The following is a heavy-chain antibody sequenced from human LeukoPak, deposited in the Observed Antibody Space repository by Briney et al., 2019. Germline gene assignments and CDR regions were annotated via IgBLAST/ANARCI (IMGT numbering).Heavy chain of an antibody. D-gene: IGHD3-22*01. CDR3: ASSSGYLYFDY. CDR1: GASISSSAWY. Sequence: KPSETLSLTCSVSGASISSSAWYWGWIRQPPGKGLQWIGIIYNSGSTYYNPSLKSRVTLSVDTSKNQFSLKLSSVTAADTAMYYCASSSGYLYFDYWGQGTLVTVFS. V-gene: IGHV4-39*07. CDR2: IYNSGST. J-gene: IGHJ4*02.